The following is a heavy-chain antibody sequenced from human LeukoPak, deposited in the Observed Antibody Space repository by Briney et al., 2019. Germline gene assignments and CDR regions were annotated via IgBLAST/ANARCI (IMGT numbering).Heavy chain of an antibody. D-gene: IGHD1-26*01. J-gene: IGHJ5*02. CDR2: INPSGSST. CDR3: VRDNSVGETAWWFDP. Sequence: ASAKVSCKASGYSFTSYYMHWVRQAPGQGLEWMGLINPSGSSTTYAQRFQGRVTMTRDISTSTDYMELTSLTSDDTAMYYCVRDNSVGETAWWFDPWGQGTLVTVSS. V-gene: IGHV1-46*01. CDR1: GYSFTSYY.